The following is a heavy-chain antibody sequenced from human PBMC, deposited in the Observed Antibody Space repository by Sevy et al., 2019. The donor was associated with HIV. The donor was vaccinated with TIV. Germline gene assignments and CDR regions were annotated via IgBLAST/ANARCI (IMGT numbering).Heavy chain of an antibody. Sequence: GGSLRLSCLASGFIFSNYAMHWVRQAPGKGLEYVSGLSSHNAGSTYYADSVNGRFTISRDNSKNTLYLQMTSLRTEDTAVYYCVKDRIETILWSKGDWFDPWGQGTLVTVSS. J-gene: IGHJ5*02. CDR3: VKDRIETILWSKGDWFDP. V-gene: IGHV3-64D*06. CDR1: GFIFSNYA. D-gene: IGHD3-9*01. CDR2: LSSHNAGST.